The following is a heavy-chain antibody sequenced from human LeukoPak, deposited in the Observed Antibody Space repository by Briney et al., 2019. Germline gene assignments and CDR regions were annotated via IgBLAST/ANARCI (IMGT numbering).Heavy chain of an antibody. CDR3: ARGGTGYYYYMDV. CDR1: GYTFTGYY. CDR2: ISAYNGYT. J-gene: IGHJ6*03. Sequence: ASVKVSCKGSGYTFTGYYIHWVRQAPGQGLEWMGWISAYNGYTNYAQKLQGRVTMTTDTSTSTAYMELRSLRSDDTAVYYCARGGTGYYYYMDVWGKGTTVTISS. V-gene: IGHV1-18*04. D-gene: IGHD2-15*01.